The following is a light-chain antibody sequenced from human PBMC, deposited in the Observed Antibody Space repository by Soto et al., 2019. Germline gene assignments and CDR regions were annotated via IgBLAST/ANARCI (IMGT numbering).Light chain of an antibody. Sequence: AIQMTQSPSSFSASTGDRVTITCRASQGISSYLAWYQQKPGKAPKLLIYAASTLQSGVPSRFSGSGSGTDFTLTISSLQSEDFATSYCQQYDSYPQFTFGPGTKLDIK. CDR3: QQYDSYPQFT. CDR2: AAS. CDR1: QGISSY. V-gene: IGKV1-8*01. J-gene: IGKJ3*01.